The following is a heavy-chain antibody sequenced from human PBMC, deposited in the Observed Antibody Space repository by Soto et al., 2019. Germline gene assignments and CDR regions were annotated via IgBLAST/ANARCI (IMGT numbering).Heavy chain of an antibody. CDR2: IDESGDF. D-gene: IGHD1-1*01. V-gene: IGHV4-39*02. CDR1: GGPIRSSSHY. CDR3: AREGGYVDY. J-gene: IGHJ4*02. Sequence: LSLTCTVSGGPIRSSSHYWGWIRQSPGTGLEWIGSIDESGDFYYNPSLKSRVTISVDTSKNQFSLKLISVTGADSAIYYCAREGGYVDYWGQGTLVTVS.